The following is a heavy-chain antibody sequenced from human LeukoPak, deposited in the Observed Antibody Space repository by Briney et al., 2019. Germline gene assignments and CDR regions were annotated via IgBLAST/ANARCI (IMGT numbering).Heavy chain of an antibody. CDR1: GGSISSSSYY. Sequence: PSETLSLTCTVSGGSISSSSYYWGWIRQPPGKGLEWIGSIYYSGSTYYNPSLKSRVTISVDTSKNQFSLKLSSVTAADTAVYYCARHDIAAAGRPRFDPWGQGTLVTVSS. CDR3: ARHDIAAAGRPRFDP. V-gene: IGHV4-39*01. J-gene: IGHJ5*02. CDR2: IYYSGST. D-gene: IGHD6-13*01.